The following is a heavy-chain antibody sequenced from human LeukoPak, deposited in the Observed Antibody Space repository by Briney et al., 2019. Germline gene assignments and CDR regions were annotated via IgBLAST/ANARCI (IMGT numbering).Heavy chain of an antibody. Sequence: GGSLRLSCAVSGFTFSSYWMSWIRQAPGKGLEGVSYISSSGSTIYYADSVKGRFTISRDKAKNSLYLQMNSLRAEDTAVYYCARDEIYYDSSGYSLDYWGQGTLGTVSS. CDR2: ISSSGSTI. J-gene: IGHJ4*02. CDR3: ARDEIYYDSSGYSLDY. D-gene: IGHD3-22*01. V-gene: IGHV3-48*01. CDR1: GFTFSSYW.